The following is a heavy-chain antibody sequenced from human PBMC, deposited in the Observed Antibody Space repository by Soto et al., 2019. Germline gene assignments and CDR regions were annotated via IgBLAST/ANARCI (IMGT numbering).Heavy chain of an antibody. CDR1: GYTFTSYG. CDR3: ARAESSGWPDAFDI. Sequence: VSVKVSCKASGYTFTSYGISWVRQALGQGLEWMGWISAYNGNTNYAQKLQGRVTMTTDTSTSTAYMELRSLRSDDTAVYYCARAESSGWPDAFDIWGQGTMVTVS. D-gene: IGHD6-19*01. J-gene: IGHJ3*02. CDR2: ISAYNGNT. V-gene: IGHV1-18*01.